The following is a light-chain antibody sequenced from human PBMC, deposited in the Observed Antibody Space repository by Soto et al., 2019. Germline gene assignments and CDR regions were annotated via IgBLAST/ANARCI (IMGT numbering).Light chain of an antibody. J-gene: IGKJ5*01. CDR2: KAS. V-gene: IGKV1-5*03. Sequence: DIQMTQSPSTLSASVGDRVTITCRASQNIRSWLAWFQQKPGKAPKLLIFKASTLESGVPSRFSGSGSGTEFTLTISSLRPDDFATYYCQESYLYPITFGQGTRLEIK. CDR3: QESYLYPIT. CDR1: QNIRSW.